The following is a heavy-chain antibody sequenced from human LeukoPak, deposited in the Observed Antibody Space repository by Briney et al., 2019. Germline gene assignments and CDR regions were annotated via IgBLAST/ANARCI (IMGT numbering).Heavy chain of an antibody. J-gene: IGHJ6*03. CDR1: GYTFTGYY. V-gene: IGHV1-2*02. D-gene: IGHD2-2*01. CDR2: INPNSGGT. Sequence: ASVKVSCKASGYTFTGYYMHWVRQAPGQGLEWMGWINPNSGGTNYAQKFQGRVTMTRDTSISTAYMELSRLRSDDTAVYYCARTIVVVPAANMDVWGKGTTVTVSS. CDR3: ARTIVVVPAANMDV.